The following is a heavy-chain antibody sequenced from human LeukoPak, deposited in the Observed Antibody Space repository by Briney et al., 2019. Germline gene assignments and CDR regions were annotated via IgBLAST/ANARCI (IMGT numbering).Heavy chain of an antibody. Sequence: GGTLRLSCAASGFIFSSYSMNWVRQAPGKGLEWVSYISSSSSTIYYADSVKGRFTISRDNAKNSLYLQMNSLRAEDTAVYYCARDDCSGGSCYLSWGQGTLVTVSS. CDR1: GFIFSSYS. CDR2: ISSSSSTI. CDR3: ARDDCSGGSCYLS. V-gene: IGHV3-48*01. J-gene: IGHJ5*02. D-gene: IGHD2-15*01.